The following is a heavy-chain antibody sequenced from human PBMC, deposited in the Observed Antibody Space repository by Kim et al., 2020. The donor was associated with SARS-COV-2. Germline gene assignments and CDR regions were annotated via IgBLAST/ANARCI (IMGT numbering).Heavy chain of an antibody. CDR2: ISSSSSYT. D-gene: IGHD3-10*01. J-gene: IGHJ4*02. Sequence: GGSLRLSCAASGFTFSDYYMSWIRQAPGKGLEWVSYISSSSSYTNYADSVKGRFTISRDNAKNSLYLQMNSLRAEDTAVYYCARDGGYYYGSGSYLAKGFDYWGQGTLVTVSS. CDR3: ARDGGYYYGSGSYLAKGFDY. CDR1: GFTFSDYY. V-gene: IGHV3-11*06.